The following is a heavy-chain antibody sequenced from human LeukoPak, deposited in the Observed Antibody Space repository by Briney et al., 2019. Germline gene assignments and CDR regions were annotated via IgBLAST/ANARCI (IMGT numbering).Heavy chain of an antibody. Sequence: PGGSLRLSCAASGFTFSDYYMSWIRQAPGKGLEWLSYISTGTSYTNYADSVKGRFTISRDDAKNSLYLQMNSLRAEDTAVYYCARGVAFDYWGQGTLVTVSS. CDR3: ARGVAFDY. CDR1: GFTFSDYY. CDR2: ISTGTSYT. J-gene: IGHJ4*02. D-gene: IGHD5-12*01. V-gene: IGHV3-11*05.